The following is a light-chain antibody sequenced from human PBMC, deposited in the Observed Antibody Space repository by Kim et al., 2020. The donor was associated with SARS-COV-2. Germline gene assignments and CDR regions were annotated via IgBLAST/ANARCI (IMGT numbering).Light chain of an antibody. V-gene: IGKV1-5*03. CDR2: KAS. J-gene: IGKJ1*01. Sequence: DVQMTQSPSALSASVGDRVTITCRASQGVSDWLAWYQQKPGQPPKLLIYKASKLEDGVPSRFSATDSGTEFTLTIKNLQPDDFATYYCQQYYSGSRAFGQGTKVDIK. CDR3: QQYYSGSRA. CDR1: QGVSDW.